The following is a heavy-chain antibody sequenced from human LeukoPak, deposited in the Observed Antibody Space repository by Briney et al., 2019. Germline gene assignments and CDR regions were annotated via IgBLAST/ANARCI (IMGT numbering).Heavy chain of an antibody. D-gene: IGHD4-17*01. CDR2: IYRDGST. Sequence: PGGSLRLSSAASGFTVSNNYMSWVRQAPGKGLEWVSVIYRDGSTYYADSVKGRFTISRDNSKNTLYLQMNSLRAEDTAVYYCARLSVTTWYYFDYWAQGTLVTVSS. CDR3: ARLSVTTWYYFDY. V-gene: IGHV3-66*01. J-gene: IGHJ4*02. CDR1: GFTVSNNY.